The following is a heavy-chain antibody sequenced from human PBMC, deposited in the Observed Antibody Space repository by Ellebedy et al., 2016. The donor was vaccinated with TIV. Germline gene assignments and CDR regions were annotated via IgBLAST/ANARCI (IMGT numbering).Heavy chain of an antibody. Sequence: GESLKISCAASGFSFSSYWMSWVRQAPGKGLEWVANINQGGSVKYYVDSVKCRFTISRDNAKNSLYLQINSLRAEDTAVYYCATDGSYGDYRSPTHAFVFWGQGTMVSVAS. V-gene: IGHV3-7*01. CDR1: GFSFSSYW. CDR2: INQGGSVK. D-gene: IGHD4-17*01. CDR3: ATDGSYGDYRSPTHAFVF. J-gene: IGHJ3*01.